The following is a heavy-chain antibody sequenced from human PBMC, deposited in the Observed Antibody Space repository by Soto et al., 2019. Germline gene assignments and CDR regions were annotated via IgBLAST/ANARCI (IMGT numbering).Heavy chain of an antibody. J-gene: IGHJ4*02. Sequence: VGSLRLSCAASGFAFSRYVMSWVRRAPGKGLEWVSTVKTTGDTTFYAGPVEGRFTASRDDSKSTLYLHMSSLRVEDTATYYCKKDVTGDVGAADWGQGTPVNFSS. CDR2: VKTTGDTT. V-gene: IGHV3-23*01. CDR3: KKDVTGDVGAAD. D-gene: IGHD2-21*02. CDR1: GFAFSRYV.